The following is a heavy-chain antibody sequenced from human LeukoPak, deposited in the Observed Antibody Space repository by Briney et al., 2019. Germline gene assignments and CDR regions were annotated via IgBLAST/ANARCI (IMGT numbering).Heavy chain of an antibody. CDR1: GYTFTSYD. D-gene: IGHD3-10*01. Sequence: ASVKVSCKASGYTFTSYDINWVRQATGQGLEWMGWMNPNSGNTGYAQKFQGRVTMIRNTSISTAYMELSSLRSEDTAVYYCARGEGPADNYYGSGSYYYWGQGTLVTVSS. J-gene: IGHJ4*02. CDR3: ARGEGPADNYYGSGSYYY. V-gene: IGHV1-8*01. CDR2: MNPNSGNT.